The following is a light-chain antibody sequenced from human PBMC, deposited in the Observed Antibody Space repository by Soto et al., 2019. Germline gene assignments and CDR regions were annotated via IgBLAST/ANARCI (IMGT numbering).Light chain of an antibody. V-gene: IGKV3-20*01. J-gene: IGKJ1*01. CDR2: NSS. CDR1: QSVRSNY. CDR3: QQYRDLPRT. Sequence: ETVLTQSPGTLSLSPGERATLSCRASQSVRSNYLAWYQQKPGQAPRLLIYNSSTRATGIPDRFSGSGSGTDFTLTISTLEPEDFALYYCQQYRDLPRTFGQGTKV.